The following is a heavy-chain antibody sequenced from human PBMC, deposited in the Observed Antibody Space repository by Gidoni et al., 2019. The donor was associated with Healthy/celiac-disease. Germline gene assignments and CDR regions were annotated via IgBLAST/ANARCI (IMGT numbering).Heavy chain of an antibody. D-gene: IGHD5-12*01. CDR3: SGYSTYNWFDP. CDR2: ISGSGGSA. Sequence: EVQLLESGGGLVQPGGSLRLSCAASGFTFSSYAMSWVSQAPGKGLEWVSAISGSGGSAYYADSVKGRFTISRDNSKNTLYLQMNSLRAEDTAVYYCSGYSTYNWFDPWGQGTLVTVSS. CDR1: GFTFSSYA. V-gene: IGHV3-23*01. J-gene: IGHJ5*02.